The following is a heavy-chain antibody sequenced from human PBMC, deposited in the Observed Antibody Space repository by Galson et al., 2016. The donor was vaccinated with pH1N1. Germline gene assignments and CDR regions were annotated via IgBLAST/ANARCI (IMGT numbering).Heavy chain of an antibody. CDR1: GFTFSSYW. J-gene: IGHJ4*02. D-gene: IGHD1-26*01. CDR3: VRAVGRAEAH. CDR2: MNQDGNKK. Sequence: SLRLSCAASGFTFSSYWMSWVRQAPGKGLEWVANMNQDGNKKYYVDSVKGRFIISRDYSKNSLYLQMNSLRAEDTAMYYCVRAVGRAEAHWGQGTLVTVSS. V-gene: IGHV3-7*01.